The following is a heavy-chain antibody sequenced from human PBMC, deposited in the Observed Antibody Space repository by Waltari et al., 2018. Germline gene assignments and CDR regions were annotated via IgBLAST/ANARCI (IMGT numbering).Heavy chain of an antibody. V-gene: IGHV3-7*01. D-gene: IGHD6-6*01. CDR3: ARYGIAARPASFDY. CDR2: IKQDGSEK. CDR1: GFTFSRDW. J-gene: IGHJ4*02. Sequence: EVQLVESGGGLVQPGGSLRLSCADSGFTFSRDWMCWVGQAPGKWLEWVANIKQDGSEKYYVDSVKGRFTISRDNAKNSLYLQMNSLRAEDTAVYYCARYGIAARPASFDYWGQGTLVTVSS.